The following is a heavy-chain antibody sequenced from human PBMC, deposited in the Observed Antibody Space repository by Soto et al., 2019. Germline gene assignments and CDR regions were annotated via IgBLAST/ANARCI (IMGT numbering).Heavy chain of an antibody. CDR1: GFTFSSYE. CDR2: IISRGSTI. Sequence: GGSLRLSCAASGFTFSSYEMNWVRQSPGKGLEWVSYIISRGSTIYYADSVKGRFTISRDNAKNSLYLQMNSLRAEDTAVYYCARGLRSSGYAMDVWGQGTTVTVSS. D-gene: IGHD6-13*01. V-gene: IGHV3-48*03. J-gene: IGHJ6*02. CDR3: ARGLRSSGYAMDV.